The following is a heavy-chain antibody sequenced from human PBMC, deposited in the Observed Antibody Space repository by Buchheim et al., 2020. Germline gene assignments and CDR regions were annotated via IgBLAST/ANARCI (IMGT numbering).Heavy chain of an antibody. D-gene: IGHD2/OR15-2a*01. J-gene: IGHJ4*02. CDR1: GFHFSDAA. CDR2: ISASGANT. V-gene: IGHV3-23*01. Sequence: EVQLLESGGVLVQPGGSLRLSCAASGFHFSDAAMTWVRQAPGKGLDWVSLISASGANTYYATSVKGRFTISRDDSKSTLYLQMNSLRAEDTAVYYCGKDIQSNFWGRGTL. CDR3: GKDIQSNF.